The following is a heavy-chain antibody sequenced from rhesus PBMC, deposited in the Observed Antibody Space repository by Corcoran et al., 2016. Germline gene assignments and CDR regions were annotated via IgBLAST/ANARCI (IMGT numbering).Heavy chain of an antibody. D-gene: IGHD4-23*01. CDR1: GYTFTSYR. CDR3: ARGYSNYAFDS. Sequence: QVQLVQSGAEVKKPGASVKLSCKASGYTFTSYRINWVRQAPGQGVEWMRCINPSKGNTGYTQKFQGRVTMTRDTSTSTAYMGRRSLGSEDAAVYYCARGYSNYAFDSWGQGVLVTVSS. J-gene: IGHJ4*01. CDR2: INPSKGNT. V-gene: IGHV1-200*01.